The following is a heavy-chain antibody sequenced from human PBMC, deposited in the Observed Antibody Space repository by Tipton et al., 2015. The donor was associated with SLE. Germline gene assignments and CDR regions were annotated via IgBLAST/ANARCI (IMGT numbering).Heavy chain of an antibody. D-gene: IGHD4/OR15-4a*01. CDR2: FYYSGGT. CDR3: ARDEYRYDATGYHLLGHFDF. J-gene: IGHJ4*02. CDR1: GFPITSRNF. V-gene: IGHV4-28*03. Sequence: TLSLTCAVSGFPITSRNFWGWIRQPPGKGLEWIAYFYYSGGTYYSSSLKSRVTISVDTSKNQFSLRLSSVTAADTAVYHCARDEYRYDATGYHLLGHFDFWGQGTLVTVSS.